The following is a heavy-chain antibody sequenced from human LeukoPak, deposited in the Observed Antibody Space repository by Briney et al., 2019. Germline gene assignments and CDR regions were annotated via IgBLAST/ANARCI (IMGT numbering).Heavy chain of an antibody. CDR3: ARAYMTATRHFDS. Sequence: ASVKVSCKTSGGTFSSYTISWVRQAPGQGLEWMGGIIPIFGTPHYAQKFQDRVTITADASTSTAYMELSSLRSEDTAVYYCARAYMTATRHFDSWGQGTLATVSS. CDR1: GGTFSSYT. CDR2: IIPIFGTP. V-gene: IGHV1-69*13. D-gene: IGHD2-21*02. J-gene: IGHJ4*02.